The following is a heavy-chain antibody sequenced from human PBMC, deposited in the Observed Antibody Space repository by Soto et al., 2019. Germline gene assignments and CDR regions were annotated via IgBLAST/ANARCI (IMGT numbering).Heavy chain of an antibody. Sequence: GASVKVSCKASGGTFSSYAFSWVRQAPGQGLEWMGGIIPIFGTTNYAQKFQGRVTITADESTSTAYMELSSLRSEDTAVYYCARDADCSISCYYYGMDVWGQGTTVTVSS. V-gene: IGHV1-69*13. CDR1: GGTFSSYA. CDR2: IIPIFGTT. J-gene: IGHJ6*02. D-gene: IGHD2-2*01. CDR3: ARDADCSISCYYYGMDV.